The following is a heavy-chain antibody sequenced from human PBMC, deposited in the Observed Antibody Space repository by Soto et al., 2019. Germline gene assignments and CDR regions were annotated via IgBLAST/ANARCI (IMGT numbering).Heavy chain of an antibody. D-gene: IGHD3-16*01. CDR1: GGSISSSSYY. J-gene: IGHJ4*02. Sequence: QLQLQESGPGLVKPSETLSLTCTVSGGSISSSSYYWGWIRQPPGKGLEWIGSFYYSGSTYYNPSLKRRVTISVDTSKNQFSLKLSSETAADTAVYYCARHWGRKVFDYWGQGTLVTVSS. CDR2: FYYSGST. CDR3: ARHWGRKVFDY. V-gene: IGHV4-39*01.